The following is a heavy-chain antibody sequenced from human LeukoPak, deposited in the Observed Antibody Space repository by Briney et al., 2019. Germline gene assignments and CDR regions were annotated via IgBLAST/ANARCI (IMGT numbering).Heavy chain of an antibody. J-gene: IGHJ6*02. D-gene: IGHD7-27*01. CDR1: GFTVSSNY. CDR2: IYGGGST. V-gene: IGHV3-66*02. CDR3: ARVLGSYYYAMDV. Sequence: SGGSLRLSCAAASGFTVSSNYMSWVRQAPGKGLEWVSVIYGGGSTSYADSVKGRFTFSRDTSKNTLYLQMNSLRPKDTAVYYCARVLGSYYYAMDVWGQGTTVTVSS.